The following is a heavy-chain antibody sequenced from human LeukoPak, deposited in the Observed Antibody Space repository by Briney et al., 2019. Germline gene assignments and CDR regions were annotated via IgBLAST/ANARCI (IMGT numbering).Heavy chain of an antibody. D-gene: IGHD2-21*01. CDR2: ISYSGTT. J-gene: IGHJ4*02. CDR3: TRWTYAWQIAPLPSDFDY. Sequence: SSETLSLTCTVSGGSVSIGSYYWSWIRLPPGKGLAWLGYISYSGTTNYNPSLKSRVTISLDKSKNQFSLKLSSVTAADTAVYYCTRWTYAWQIAPLPSDFDYWGRGTLVTVSS. V-gene: IGHV4-61*01. CDR1: GGSVSIGSYY.